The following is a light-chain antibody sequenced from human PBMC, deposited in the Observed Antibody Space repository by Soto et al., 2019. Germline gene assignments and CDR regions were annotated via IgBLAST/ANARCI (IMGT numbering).Light chain of an antibody. J-gene: IGLJ1*01. Sequence: QSVLTQPPSVSGAPGQRVTISCTGSSSNIGAGYDVHWYQQLPGTAPKLLIYDNTNRPSGVSNRFSGSKSGNTASLTISGLQAEDEADYYCCSYADSSTYVFGTGTKVTVL. CDR1: SSNIGAGYD. V-gene: IGLV1-40*01. CDR3: CSYADSSTYV. CDR2: DNT.